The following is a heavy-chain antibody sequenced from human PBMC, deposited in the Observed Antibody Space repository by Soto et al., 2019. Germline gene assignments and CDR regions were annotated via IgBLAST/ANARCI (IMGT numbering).Heavy chain of an antibody. CDR2: IYWNDDK. J-gene: IGHJ4*02. CDR3: EVSYDSSAFYYATDY. CDR1: GFSLSTSGVS. Sequence: QITLKESGPTLVKPTQTLTLTCTFSGFSLSTSGVSVGWIRQPPGKALEWLALIYWNDDKRYSPSLKSRLTITKDTSKNKVVLTMTNMDPVDRATYFCEVSYDSSAFYYATDYWGQGTLVTVSS. D-gene: IGHD3-22*01. V-gene: IGHV2-5*01.